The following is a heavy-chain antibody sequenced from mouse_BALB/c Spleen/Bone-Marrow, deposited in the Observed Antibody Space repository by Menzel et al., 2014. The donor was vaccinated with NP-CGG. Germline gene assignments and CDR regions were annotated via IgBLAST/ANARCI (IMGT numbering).Heavy chain of an antibody. CDR1: GYTFXSYV. V-gene: IGHV1-14*01. CDR3: AREGMSTGDY. J-gene: IGHJ2*01. Sequence: EVHLVESGPELVKPGASVKMSCKASGYTFXSYVLHWVKQTPGQGLEWIGYIYPYNDVTKYNEKFKAKATLTSDKSSSTAYMELSSLTSEDSAVYYCAREGMSTGDYWGQGTTLTVSS. D-gene: IGHD2-4*01. CDR2: IYPYNDVT.